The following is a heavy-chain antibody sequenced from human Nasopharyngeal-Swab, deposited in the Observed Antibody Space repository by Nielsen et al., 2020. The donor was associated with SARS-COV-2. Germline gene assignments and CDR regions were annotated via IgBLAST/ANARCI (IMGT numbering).Heavy chain of an antibody. CDR1: GFILSGHS. Sequence: GESLKISCVGSGFILSGHSMNWVRQAPGRGLEWLAYISIAGGNIYYPDSVKGRFNISRDNAESFLYLQMNSLSDEDTAVYFCAREGGYAHYYNYGMDVWGQGTTVTVSS. V-gene: IGHV3-48*02. J-gene: IGHJ6*02. D-gene: IGHD5-12*01. CDR3: AREGGYAHYYNYGMDV. CDR2: ISIAGGNI.